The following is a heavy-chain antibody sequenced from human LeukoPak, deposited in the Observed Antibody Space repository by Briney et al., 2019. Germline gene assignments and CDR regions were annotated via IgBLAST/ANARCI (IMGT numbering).Heavy chain of an antibody. J-gene: IGHJ5*01. V-gene: IGHV3-74*01. CDR2: IDRDGLRE. Sequence: PGGSLRLSCTASTRYFTNYWMHWVRQVPGKGLAWLSRIDRDGLREDYADSVRGRFTISRHNAKSTTYLQMNRLRAEDTAVYYCGTSRWSGLVDSWGQGNLVTVSS. CDR3: GTSRWSGLVDS. CDR1: TRYFTNYW. D-gene: IGHD3-3*01.